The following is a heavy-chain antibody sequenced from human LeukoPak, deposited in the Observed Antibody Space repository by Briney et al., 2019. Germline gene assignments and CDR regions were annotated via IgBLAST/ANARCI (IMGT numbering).Heavy chain of an antibody. CDR3: ARGLGYFDLDY. J-gene: IGHJ4*02. D-gene: IGHD3-9*01. Sequence: GGSLRLSCAASGFTFSNYGMYWVRQAPGKGLEWVANIKQDGSEKYYVDSVKGRFTISRDNAKNSLYLQMNSLRAEDTAVYYCARGLGYFDLDYWGQGTLVTVSS. CDR1: GFTFSNYG. V-gene: IGHV3-7*01. CDR2: IKQDGSEK.